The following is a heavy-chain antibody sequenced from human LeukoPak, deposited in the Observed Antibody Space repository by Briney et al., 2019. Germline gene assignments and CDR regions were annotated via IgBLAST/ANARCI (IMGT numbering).Heavy chain of an antibody. V-gene: IGHV3-48*03. CDR2: ISSSGSTI. D-gene: IGHD6-13*01. CDR3: ARDPSYSSSWYMGAFDI. J-gene: IGHJ3*02. CDR1: GFTFSSYE. Sequence: GGSLRLSCAASGFTFSSYEMNWVRQAPGKGLERVSYISSSGSTIYYADSVKGRFTISRDNANNSLYLQMNSLRAEDTAVYYCARDPSYSSSWYMGAFDIWGQGTMVTVSS.